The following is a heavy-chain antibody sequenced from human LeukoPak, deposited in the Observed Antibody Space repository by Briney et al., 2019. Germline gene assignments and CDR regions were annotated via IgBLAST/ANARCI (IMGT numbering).Heavy chain of an antibody. Sequence: GGSLRLSCAASGFTFSRYEMNCVRHAPEKGLEWGSYISSSGSTIYYADSVKGRFTISRDNAKNSLYLQMNSLRAEDTAVYYCASGDYYYGIDVWGQGTTVTVSS. D-gene: IGHD3-10*01. J-gene: IGHJ6*02. CDR3: ASGDYYYGIDV. CDR1: GFTFSRYE. CDR2: ISSSGSTI. V-gene: IGHV3-48*03.